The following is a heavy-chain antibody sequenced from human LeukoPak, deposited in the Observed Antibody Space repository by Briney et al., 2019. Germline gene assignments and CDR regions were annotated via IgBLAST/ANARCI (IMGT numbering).Heavy chain of an antibody. CDR2: IYTSGST. D-gene: IGHD2-2*01. Sequence: SETLSLTCTGSGGSISSYYWGWIRQPAGKGLEWIGRIYTSGSTNYNPSLKSRVTMSVDTSKNQFSLKLSSVTAADTAVYYCARDLFAPSVVVPAAMLNWFDPWGQGTLVTVSS. V-gene: IGHV4-4*07. J-gene: IGHJ5*02. CDR3: ARDLFAPSVVVPAAMLNWFDP. CDR1: GGSISSYY.